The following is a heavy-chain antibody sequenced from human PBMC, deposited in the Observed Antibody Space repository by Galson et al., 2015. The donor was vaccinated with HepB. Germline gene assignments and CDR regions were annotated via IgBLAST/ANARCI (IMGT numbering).Heavy chain of an antibody. CDR2: INSGGST. D-gene: IGHD3-22*01. CDR1: GFTVSSNY. Sequence: SLRLSCAASGFTVSSNYMSWVRQAPVKGLEWVSVINSGGSTYYADSVKGRFTISRDNSKNTLYLQMNSLRAEDTAVYYCARALTYYYDSSDYYHEGDYWGQGTLVTVSS. V-gene: IGHV3-66*01. CDR3: ARALTYYYDSSDYYHEGDY. J-gene: IGHJ4*02.